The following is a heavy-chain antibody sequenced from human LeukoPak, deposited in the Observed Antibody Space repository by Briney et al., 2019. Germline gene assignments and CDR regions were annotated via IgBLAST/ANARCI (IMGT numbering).Heavy chain of an antibody. D-gene: IGHD1-26*01. Sequence: PGGSLRLSCTASGFTFSAYGMYWVRQAPGKELQWVSVISFDGTIKYYEDSVKGRFTISRDNSKNTLYLQINSLRGEDTAVYYCAKDGHSGSYYHYYGMDVWGQGTTVTVSS. CDR3: AKDGHSGSYYHYYGMDV. J-gene: IGHJ6*02. V-gene: IGHV3-30*18. CDR2: ISFDGTIK. CDR1: GFTFSAYG.